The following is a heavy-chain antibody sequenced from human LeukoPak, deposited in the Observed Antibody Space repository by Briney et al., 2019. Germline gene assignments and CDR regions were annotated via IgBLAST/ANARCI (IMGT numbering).Heavy chain of an antibody. D-gene: IGHD2/OR15-2a*01. CDR2: TYYSGNT. CDR1: GGSLSSTNYY. V-gene: IGHV4-39*01. Sequence: SETLSLTCTVSGGSLSSTNYYRGWGRQRPGRGVEWVGSTYYSGNTYYTPSLKSRVTISVETAKNQFSLKLNSVSVADTGVFYCARLWRSRNTFDLWGQGTMLTLSS. J-gene: IGHJ3*01. CDR3: ARLWRSRNTFDL.